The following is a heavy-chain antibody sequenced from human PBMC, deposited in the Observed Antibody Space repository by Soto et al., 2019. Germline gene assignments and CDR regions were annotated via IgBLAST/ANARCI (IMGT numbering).Heavy chain of an antibody. D-gene: IGHD2-2*01. CDR3: ARELDGTSQIDN. V-gene: IGHV3-21*01. CDR2: ISSSSRNI. Sequence: EVQLVESGGGLVKPGVSLRLSCAASGFTFSNYGMNWVRQAPGKGLEWVSSISSSSRNIYYGDSVKGRFTISRDNAKSSLYLQMNSLRAEDSAMYYCARELDGTSQIDNWGPGTLVTVSS. CDR1: GFTFSNYG. J-gene: IGHJ4*02.